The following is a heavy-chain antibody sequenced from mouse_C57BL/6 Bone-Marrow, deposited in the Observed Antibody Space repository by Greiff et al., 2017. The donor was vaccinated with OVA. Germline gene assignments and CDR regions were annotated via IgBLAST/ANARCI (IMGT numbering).Heavy chain of an antibody. Sequence: QVQLQQPGAELVRPGTSVKLSCKASGYTFTSYWMHWVKQRPGQGLEWIGVIDPSDSYTNYNQKFKGKATLTVDTSSSTAYMQLSSLTSEDSAVYYGARDGYYVGAMDYWGQGTSVTVSS. V-gene: IGHV1-59*01. D-gene: IGHD2-3*01. CDR3: ARDGYYVGAMDY. CDR2: IDPSDSYT. CDR1: GYTFTSYW. J-gene: IGHJ4*01.